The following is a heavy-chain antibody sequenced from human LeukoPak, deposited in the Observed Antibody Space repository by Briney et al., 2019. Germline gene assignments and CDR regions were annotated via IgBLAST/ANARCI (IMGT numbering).Heavy chain of an antibody. V-gene: IGHV3-53*01. CDR2: IYSGGST. CDR1: GLTVSNNY. D-gene: IGHD1-26*01. J-gene: IGHJ4*02. CDR3: ARNVGY. Sequence: GGSLRLSCAVSGLTVSNNYMSWVRQAPGKGLEWVSVIYSGGSTDYADTVKGRFTISRDNSKNTVYLQMNSLRDEDTAVYYCARNVGYWGQGTLVTVSS.